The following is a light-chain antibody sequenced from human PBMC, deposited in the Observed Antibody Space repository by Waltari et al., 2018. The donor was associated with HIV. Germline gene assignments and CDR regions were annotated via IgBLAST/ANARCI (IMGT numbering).Light chain of an antibody. V-gene: IGLV2-11*01. CDR1: SSDVGDSPY. CDR3: CSYAGNYSYV. J-gene: IGLJ1*01. Sequence: QSALTQPRSVSGSPGQSVTISCTGTSSDVGDSPYVSWYRQNPGKVPKLMISDVSKRPSGVPDRFSGSRSGNTASLTISGLQAEDEADYFCCSYAGNYSYVFGSGSRVTVL. CDR2: DVS.